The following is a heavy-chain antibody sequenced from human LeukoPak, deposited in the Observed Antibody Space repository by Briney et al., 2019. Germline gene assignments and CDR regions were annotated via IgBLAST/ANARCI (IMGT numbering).Heavy chain of an antibody. CDR1: GGSISSYY. V-gene: IGHV4-59*08. J-gene: IGHJ3*02. CDR2: IYYSGST. D-gene: IGHD3-16*01. Sequence: SETLSLTCTVSGGSISSYYWSWIRQPPGKGLEWIGYIYYSGSTNYNPSLKSRVTISVDTSKNQFSLKLSSVTAADTAVHYCARTTTSYTAFDAFDIWGQGTMVTVSS. CDR3: ARTTTSYTAFDAFDI.